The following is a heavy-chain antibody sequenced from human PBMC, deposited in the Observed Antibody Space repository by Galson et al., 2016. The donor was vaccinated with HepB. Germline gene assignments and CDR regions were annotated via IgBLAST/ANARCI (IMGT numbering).Heavy chain of an antibody. J-gene: IGHJ6*02. CDR2: ISYDGSNK. CDR3: AKDLGARYDFWSGSRGYYNYYGMDV. D-gene: IGHD3-3*01. Sequence: SLRLSCAASGFTFSSYAMYWVRQAPGKGLEWVAVISYDGSNKYYAVSVKGRFTISRDNSKNTLYLQMNSLRAEDTAVYYCAKDLGARYDFWSGSRGYYNYYGMDVWGQGTTVTFSS. V-gene: IGHV3-30-3*01. CDR1: GFTFSSYA.